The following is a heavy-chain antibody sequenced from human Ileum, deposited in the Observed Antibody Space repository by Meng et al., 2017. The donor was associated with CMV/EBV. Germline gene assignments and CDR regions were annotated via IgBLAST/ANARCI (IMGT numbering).Heavy chain of an antibody. CDR1: GFTFSSYS. D-gene: IGHD2-2*01. V-gene: IGHV3-21*01. J-gene: IGHJ4*02. CDR2: ISSSSSYI. Sequence: GESLKISCAASGFTFSSYSMNWVRQAPGKGLEWVSSISSSSSYIYYADSVKGRFTISRDNAKNSLYLQMNSLRAEDTAVYYCARARGYCSSTSCRYYFDYWGQGTLVTVSS. CDR3: ARARGYCSSTSCRYYFDY.